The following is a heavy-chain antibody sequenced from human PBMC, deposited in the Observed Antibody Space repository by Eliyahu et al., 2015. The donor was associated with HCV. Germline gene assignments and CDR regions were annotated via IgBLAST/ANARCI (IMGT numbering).Heavy chain of an antibody. D-gene: IGHD6-19*01. Sequence: EVQVLESGGGXVQSGGSXRLXCAAXGFTFSSYVMSWVRQAPGKGLEXVXTISGSGGDPYYADSVKGRFTISRDNSKNTLYLQMGSLRVEDTAVYYCAKDHSSGWYSFFDSWGQGTLVTVSS. V-gene: IGHV3-23*01. CDR2: ISGSGGDP. J-gene: IGHJ4*02. CDR1: GFTFSSYV. CDR3: AKDHSSGWYSFFDS.